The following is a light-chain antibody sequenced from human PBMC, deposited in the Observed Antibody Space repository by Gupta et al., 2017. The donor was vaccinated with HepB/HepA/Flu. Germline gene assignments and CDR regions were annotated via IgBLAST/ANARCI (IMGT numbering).Light chain of an antibody. CDR1: SSNIGGNY. J-gene: IGLJ3*02. Sequence: QSVLTQPPSASGTPGQRVNISCSGSSSNIGGNYVYWYQQLPGTAPKLLIYRNNQRPSGVPDRFSGSKSGTSASLAISGLRSEDEADYYCASWDDSLSCPVFGGGTKLTVL. CDR2: RNN. V-gene: IGLV1-47*01. CDR3: ASWDDSLSCPV.